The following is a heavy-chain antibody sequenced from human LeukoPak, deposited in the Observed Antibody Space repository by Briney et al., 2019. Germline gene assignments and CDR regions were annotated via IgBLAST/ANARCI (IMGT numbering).Heavy chain of an antibody. V-gene: IGHV4-31*03. CDR2: IYYSGST. D-gene: IGHD5-12*01. CDR3: ARGVIGYAYFDY. Sequence: SQTLSLTCTVSGGSISSGGYYWSWIRQHPGKGLEWIGYIYYSGSTYYNPSLKSRVTISVDTSKNQFSLKLSSVTAADTAVYYCARGVIGYAYFDYWGQGTLVTVSS. J-gene: IGHJ4*02. CDR1: GGSISSGGYY.